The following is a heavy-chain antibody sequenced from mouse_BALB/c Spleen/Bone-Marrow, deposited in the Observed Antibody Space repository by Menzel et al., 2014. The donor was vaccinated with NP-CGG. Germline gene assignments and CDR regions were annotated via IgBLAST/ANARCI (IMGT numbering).Heavy chain of an antibody. CDR1: GLTFTDYY. V-gene: IGHV7-3*02. J-gene: IGHJ2*01. Sequence: EVMLVESEGALVQPGGSLRLSCAPSGLTFTDYYMNWVRQPPGKALEWLGFIRNKANGYTTEYSASVKGRFTISRDNSQSILYLQMNTLRAEDSATYYCARDKGRVFFDYWGQGTTLTVSS. CDR3: ARDKGRVFFDY. CDR2: IRNKANGYTT.